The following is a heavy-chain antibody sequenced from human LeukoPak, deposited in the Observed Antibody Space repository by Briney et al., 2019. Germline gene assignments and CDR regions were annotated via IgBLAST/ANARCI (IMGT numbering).Heavy chain of an antibody. CDR3: AKDKATVAAKGPFDY. CDR1: EFIFSNYA. D-gene: IGHD2-15*01. V-gene: IGHV3-23*01. CDR2: ISGSGATT. J-gene: IGHJ4*02. Sequence: PGGSLRLSCAASEFIFSNYAMTWVRQAPGKGLEWGSSISGSGATTYYADSVKGRFTISRDNSKNTLFLQFNSLRAEDTAVYYCAKDKATVAAKGPFDYWGQGTLVTVSS.